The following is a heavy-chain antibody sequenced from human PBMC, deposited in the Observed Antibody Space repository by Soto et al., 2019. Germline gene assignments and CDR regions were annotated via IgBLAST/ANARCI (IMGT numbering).Heavy chain of an antibody. D-gene: IGHD3-22*01. CDR2: IIPIFGTA. CDR1: GGTFSSYA. CDR3: ARDLYYYDSSGYWVAFDI. J-gene: IGHJ3*02. V-gene: IGHV1-69*13. Sequence: SVKVSCKASGGTFSSYAISWVRQAPGQGLEWMGGIIPIFGTANYAQKFQGRVTITADESTSTAYMELRSLRSDDTAVYYCARDLYYYDSSGYWVAFDIWGQGTMVTVSS.